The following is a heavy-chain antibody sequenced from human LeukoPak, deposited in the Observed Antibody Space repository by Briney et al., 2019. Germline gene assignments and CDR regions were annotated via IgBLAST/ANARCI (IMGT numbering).Heavy chain of an antibody. Sequence: QSGGSLRLSCAASGFTFSSYSMTWVRQAPRKGLEWVSAISGSGGSTYYADSVKGRFTISRDNSKNTLYLQMNSLRAEDTAVYYCARARGEMATIGAFDIWGQGTMVTVSS. J-gene: IGHJ3*02. CDR1: GFTFSSYS. D-gene: IGHD5-24*01. CDR2: ISGSGGST. V-gene: IGHV3-23*01. CDR3: ARARGEMATIGAFDI.